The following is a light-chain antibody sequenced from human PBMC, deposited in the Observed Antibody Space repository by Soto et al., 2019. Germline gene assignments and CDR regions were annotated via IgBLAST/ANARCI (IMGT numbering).Light chain of an antibody. J-gene: IGKJ4*01. CDR3: QQYGSAPLT. CDR1: QNVNNNY. V-gene: IGKV3-20*01. Sequence: EIVLTQSPGTLSLSPGERATLSCRASQNVNNNYLAWYQQKPGQAPRLLIYGASRRATVIPDRFSGSGSGTDFTLTISRLEPEDSAVYSCQQYGSAPLTFGGGTKVEIK. CDR2: GAS.